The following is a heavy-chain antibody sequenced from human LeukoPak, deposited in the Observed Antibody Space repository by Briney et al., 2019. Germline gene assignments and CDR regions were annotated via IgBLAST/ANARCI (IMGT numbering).Heavy chain of an antibody. D-gene: IGHD5-18*01. CDR2: IIPIFGTA. J-gene: IGHJ4*02. CDR1: GGTFSSYA. CDR3: ARSDSGGYGVY. V-gene: IGHV1-69*13. Sequence: GASVTVSCTASGGTFSSYAIGWVRQAPGQGLEWMGGIIPIFGTANYAQKFQGRVTITADESTSTAYMELSSLRSEDTAVYYCARSDSGGYGVYWGQGTLVTVSS.